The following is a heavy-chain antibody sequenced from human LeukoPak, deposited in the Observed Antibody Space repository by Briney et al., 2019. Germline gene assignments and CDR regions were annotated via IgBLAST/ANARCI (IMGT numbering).Heavy chain of an antibody. CDR1: GGFISGYY. V-gene: IGHV4-59*01. CDR2: IYHSGTI. J-gene: IGHJ4*02. CDR3: AKSRSLGLQYFDT. Sequence: SETLSLTCTVSGGFISGYYWNWIRQSPEKGLEWIGYIYHSGTINFNPSLKARVTMSIDTSKNQFSLKLSSVTAADTAVYYCAKSRSLGLQYFDTWGQGTLATVSS. D-gene: IGHD4-11*01.